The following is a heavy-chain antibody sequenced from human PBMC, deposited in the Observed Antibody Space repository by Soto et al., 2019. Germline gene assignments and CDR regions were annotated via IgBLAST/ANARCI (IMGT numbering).Heavy chain of an antibody. D-gene: IGHD4-4*01. CDR2: ISGSGDST. CDR3: ARRNSGWYFDL. V-gene: IGHV3-23*01. J-gene: IGHJ2*01. Sequence: EVQLLESGGGLVQPGGSLRLSCAASGFTFSSYAMTWVRQAPGKGLEWVSAISGSGDSTYYAASVRGRFTISRDNSKNTLYLHMNSLRAEDTAVYYCARRNSGWYFDLWGRGTLVTVSS. CDR1: GFTFSSYA.